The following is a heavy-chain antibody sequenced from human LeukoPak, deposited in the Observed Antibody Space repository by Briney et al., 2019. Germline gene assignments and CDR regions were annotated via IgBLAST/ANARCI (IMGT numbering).Heavy chain of an antibody. V-gene: IGHV3-23*01. CDR1: GFTFSLYA. CDR3: AKGEVVPAAMRYYGMDV. D-gene: IGHD2-2*01. J-gene: IGHJ6*02. CDR2: ISGSGDKT. Sequence: GGSLRLSCAASGFTFSLYAVSWVRQAPGKGLGWVSVISGSGDKTYYADSVKGRFTISRDNSKNTLYLQMNSLRAEDTAVYYCAKGEVVPAAMRYYGMDVWGQGTTVTVSS.